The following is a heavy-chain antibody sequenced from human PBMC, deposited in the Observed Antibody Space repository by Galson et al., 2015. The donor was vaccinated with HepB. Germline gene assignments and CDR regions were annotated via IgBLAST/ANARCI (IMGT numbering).Heavy chain of an antibody. D-gene: IGHD1-7*01. CDR3: AREETGTPFDY. V-gene: IGHV3-21*01. CDR1: GFTFSSYS. CDR2: ISSSSSYI. J-gene: IGHJ4*02. Sequence: SLRLSCAASGFTFSSYSMNWVRQAPGKGLEWVSSISSSSSYIYYADSVKGRFTISRDNAKNSLYLQMNSLRAEDTAVYYCAREETGTPFDYWGQGTLVTVSS.